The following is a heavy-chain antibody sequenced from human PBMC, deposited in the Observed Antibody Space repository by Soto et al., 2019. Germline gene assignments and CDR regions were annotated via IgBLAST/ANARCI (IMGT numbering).Heavy chain of an antibody. CDR2: IRSKAYGGTT. V-gene: IGHV3-49*03. CDR1: GLTVSTKY. J-gene: IGHJ4*02. CDR3: ARDLTGYFDY. Sequence: GGSLRLSCAASGLTVSTKYMNWIRQAPGKGLEWVGFIRSKAYGGTTEYAASVKGRFTISRDDSKSIAYLQMNSLRAEDTAVDYCARDLTGYFDYWGQGTMVTVSS.